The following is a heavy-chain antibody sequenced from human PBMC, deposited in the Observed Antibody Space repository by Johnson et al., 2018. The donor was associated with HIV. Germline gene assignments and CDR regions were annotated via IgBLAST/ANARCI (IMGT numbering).Heavy chain of an antibody. J-gene: IGHJ3*02. V-gene: IGHV3-30*04. CDR1: GFTFSNYA. CDR3: AKESAFDI. CDR2: ISYDGSNK. Sequence: QVQLVESGGGVVQPGRSLRLSCAASGFTFSNYAMHWVRQAPGKGLEWVAVISYDGSNKYYADSVKGRFTISRDNSKNTLYLQMNSLRAEDTAVYYCAKESAFDIWGQGTMVTVSS.